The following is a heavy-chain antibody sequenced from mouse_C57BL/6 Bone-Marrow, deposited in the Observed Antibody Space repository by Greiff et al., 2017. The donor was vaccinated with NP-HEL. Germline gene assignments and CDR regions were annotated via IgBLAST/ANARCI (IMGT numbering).Heavy chain of an antibody. J-gene: IGHJ2*01. Sequence: VQLQQSGAELVRPGASVKLSCTASGFNIKDDYMHWVKQRPEQGLEWIRWIDPENGDTEYASKFQGKATITADTSSNTAYLQLSSLTSEDTAVFYCTTPIYDGYLYYFDYWGQGTTLTVSS. CDR2: IDPENGDT. CDR1: GFNIKDDY. V-gene: IGHV14-4*01. CDR3: TTPIYDGYLYYFDY. D-gene: IGHD2-3*01.